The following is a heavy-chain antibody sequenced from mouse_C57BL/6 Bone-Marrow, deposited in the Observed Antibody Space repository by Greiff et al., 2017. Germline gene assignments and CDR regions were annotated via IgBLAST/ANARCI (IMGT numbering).Heavy chain of an antibody. V-gene: IGHV1-42*01. CDR1: GYSFTGYY. CDR2: INPSTGGT. D-gene: IGHD2-4*01. CDR3: SRPYYDYGEAWFAY. Sequence: VQLQQSGPELVKPGASVKISCKASGYSFTGYYMNWVKQSPEKSLEWIGEINPSTGGTTYNQKFKAKATLTVDKSSSTAYMQLKSLTSEDSAVYYCSRPYYDYGEAWFAYWGQGTLVTVSA. J-gene: IGHJ3*01.